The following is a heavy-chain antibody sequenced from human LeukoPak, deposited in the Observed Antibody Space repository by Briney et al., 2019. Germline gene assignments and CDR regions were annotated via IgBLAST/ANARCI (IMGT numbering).Heavy chain of an antibody. CDR1: GGSFSGYY. V-gene: IGHV4-34*01. J-gene: IGHJ4*02. CDR3: ARTNMGYFDY. Sequence: SETLSLTCAVYGGSFSGYYWSWIRQPPGKGLEWIGEINHSGSTNYNPSLKSRVTISVDTSKNQFSLKLSSVTAADTAVYYCARTNMGYFDYWGQGTLVTVSS. CDR2: INHSGST.